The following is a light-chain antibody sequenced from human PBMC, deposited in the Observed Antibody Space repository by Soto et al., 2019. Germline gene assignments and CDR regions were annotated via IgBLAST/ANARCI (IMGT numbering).Light chain of an antibody. J-gene: IGKJ5*01. CDR2: GTS. Sequence: GERATLSSRASQSVSSTYLAWYQQQPGQAPRLLMSGTSNRATGTPDRFSGSGSGTDFTLTISRLEPEDFAVYYCQQYGTSPWEFGKGKRREIK. V-gene: IGKV3-20*01. CDR1: QSVSSTY. CDR3: QQYGTSPWE.